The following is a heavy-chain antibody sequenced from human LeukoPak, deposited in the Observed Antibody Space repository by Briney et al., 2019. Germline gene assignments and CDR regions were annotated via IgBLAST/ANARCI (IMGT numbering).Heavy chain of an antibody. CDR3: AKDLSIAVAGPHDY. CDR2: IYHSGST. CDR1: GYSISSGYY. J-gene: IGHJ4*02. D-gene: IGHD6-19*01. V-gene: IGHV4-38-2*02. Sequence: SETLSLTCTVSGYSISSGYYWGWIRQPPGKGLEWIGSIYHSGSTYYNPSLKSRVTISVDTSKNQFSLKLSSVTAADTAVYYCAKDLSIAVAGPHDYWGQGTLVTVSS.